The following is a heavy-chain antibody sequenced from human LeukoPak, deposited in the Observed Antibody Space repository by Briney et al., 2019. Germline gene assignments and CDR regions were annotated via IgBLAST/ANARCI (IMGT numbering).Heavy chain of an antibody. CDR3: ASEMTSVAAHDY. CDR1: GFTFSNYA. J-gene: IGHJ4*02. Sequence: PGESLRLSCAASGFTFSNYAMHWVRQAPGEALEWVAVISRDGTDKYYADSVKGRFTISRDNAKNSLYLQMNSLRAEDTAVYYCASEMTSVAAHDYWGQGTLVTVSS. CDR2: ISRDGTDK. V-gene: IGHV3-30*04. D-gene: IGHD6-19*01.